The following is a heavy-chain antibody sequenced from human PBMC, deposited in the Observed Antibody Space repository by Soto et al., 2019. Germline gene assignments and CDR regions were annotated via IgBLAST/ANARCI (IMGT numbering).Heavy chain of an antibody. J-gene: IGHJ4*02. CDR1: GFTFSSYE. CDR2: ISSSGSTI. V-gene: IGHV3-48*03. CDR3: ARGLETYYDILTGYHFDY. Sequence: LRLSCAASGFTFSSYEMNWVRQAPGKGLEWVSYISSSGSTIYYADSVKGRFTISRDNAKNSLYLQMNSLRAEDTAVYYCARGLETYYDILTGYHFDYWGQGTLVTVSS. D-gene: IGHD3-9*01.